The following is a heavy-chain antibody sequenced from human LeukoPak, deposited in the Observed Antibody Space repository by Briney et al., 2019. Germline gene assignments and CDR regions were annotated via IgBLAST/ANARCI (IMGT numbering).Heavy chain of an antibody. CDR2: INSYGRTT. Sequence: GGSLRLSCAASGFTFSNYWMHWVRHARGNGLVCLSRINSYGRTTNYAYSVRALFTISKHNAKNMLYLQMNSLRADDTAVYYCAVSSGWYNWGQGTLVTVSS. CDR3: AVSSGWYN. D-gene: IGHD6-19*01. J-gene: IGHJ4*02. V-gene: IGHV3-74*01. CDR1: GFTFSNYW.